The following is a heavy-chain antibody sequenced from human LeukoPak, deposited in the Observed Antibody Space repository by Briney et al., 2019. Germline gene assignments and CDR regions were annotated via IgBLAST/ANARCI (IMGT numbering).Heavy chain of an antibody. J-gene: IGHJ4*02. CDR1: GYSFSNYY. D-gene: IGHD6-19*01. Sequence: ASVKVSCKASGYSFSNYYVHWVRQAPGQGLEWMAIISPSGDSTRFAQKFQGRVTLTRDTSTNTVHMELSSLRSDDTAVYYCAGETSSSGCFDYWGQGTLVTVSS. CDR2: ISPSGDST. CDR3: AGETSSSGCFDY. V-gene: IGHV1-46*01.